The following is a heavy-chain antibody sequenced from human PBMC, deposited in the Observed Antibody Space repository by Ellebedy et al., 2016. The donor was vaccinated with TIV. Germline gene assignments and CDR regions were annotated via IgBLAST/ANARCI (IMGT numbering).Heavy chain of an antibody. CDR3: AKRLTSGYSSPRGYYFDY. D-gene: IGHD6-13*01. CDR1: GFTFSSYA. V-gene: IGHV3-23*01. CDR2: ISGSGGST. J-gene: IGHJ4*02. Sequence: PGGSLRLSCAASGFTFSSYAMSWVRQAPGKGLEWVSAISGSGGSTYYADSVKGRFTISRDNSKNTLYLQMNSLRAEDTAVYYCAKRLTSGYSSPRGYYFDYWGQGTLVTVSS.